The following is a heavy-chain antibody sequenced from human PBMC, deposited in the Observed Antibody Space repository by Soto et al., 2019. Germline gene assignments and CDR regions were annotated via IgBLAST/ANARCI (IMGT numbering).Heavy chain of an antibody. Sequence: GGSLRLSCAASGFTFTDSWMSWVRQAPGKGLEWVANIKQDGSEKSYVDSVKGRFTISRDNAKNSLYLQMNSLRAEDTAVYYCRGSSTAFDIWGQGTMVTVSS. CDR2: IKQDGSEK. CDR1: GFTFTDSW. CDR3: RGSSTAFDI. D-gene: IGHD3-10*01. J-gene: IGHJ3*02. V-gene: IGHV3-7*05.